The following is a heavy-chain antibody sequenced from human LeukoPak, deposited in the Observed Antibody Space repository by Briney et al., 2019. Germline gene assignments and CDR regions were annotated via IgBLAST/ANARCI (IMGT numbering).Heavy chain of an antibody. V-gene: IGHV7-4-1*02. CDR1: GYTFTSYA. J-gene: IGHJ5*02. CDR3: ARLGCSGGSCYFWWFDP. Sequence: ASVKVSCKASGYTFTSYAMNWVRQAPGQGLEWMGWINTNTGNPTYAQGFTGRFVFSLDTSVSTAYLQISSLKAEDTAVYYCARLGCSGGSCYFWWFDPWGQGTLVTVSS. CDR2: INTNTGNP. D-gene: IGHD2-15*01.